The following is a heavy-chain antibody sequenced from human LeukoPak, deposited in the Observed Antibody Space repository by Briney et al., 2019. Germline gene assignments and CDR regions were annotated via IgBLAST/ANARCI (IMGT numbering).Heavy chain of an antibody. J-gene: IGHJ4*02. CDR3: VGSIASRGSEY. Sequence: GGSLRLSGAASGFTFTNYWMHWVRKAPGMGLVWVSRLPPDELGIIYADSVKGRFTVSRDNAKNTVYLQMNNLRVDDTAMYYCVGSIASRGSEYWGQGALVTVSS. CDR2: LPPDELGI. D-gene: IGHD6-6*01. V-gene: IGHV3-74*01. CDR1: GFTFTNYW.